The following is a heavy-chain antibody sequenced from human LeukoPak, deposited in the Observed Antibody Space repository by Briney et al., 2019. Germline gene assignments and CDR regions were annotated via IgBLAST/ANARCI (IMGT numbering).Heavy chain of an antibody. CDR3: SMDLSGAHDY. J-gene: IGHJ4*02. CDR2: VNTDGRTT. V-gene: IGHV3-74*01. CDR1: GFTFSSYW. D-gene: IGHD2-2*03. Sequence: PGGSLRLSCAASGFTFSSYWMHWVRQAPGKGLVWVSRVNTDGRTTNYADSVRGRFTISRDNAENTLYLQMNSLRVEDTAVYYCSMDLSGAHDYWGQGSVVTVPS.